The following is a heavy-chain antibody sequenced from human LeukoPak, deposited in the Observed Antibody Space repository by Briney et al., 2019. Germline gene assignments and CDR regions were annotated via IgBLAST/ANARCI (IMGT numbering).Heavy chain of an antibody. CDR3: ARAGYYGSGSHYYMDV. D-gene: IGHD3-10*01. J-gene: IGHJ6*03. CDR2: INTNTGGT. Sequence: ASVKVSCKASGYTFTCYYMHWVRQAPGQGLEWMGWINTNTGGTNYAQKFQGRVSMTRDTSISTAYMELRSLRSDDTAVYYCARAGYYGSGSHYYMDVWGKGTTVTVSS. V-gene: IGHV1-2*02. CDR1: GYTFTCYY.